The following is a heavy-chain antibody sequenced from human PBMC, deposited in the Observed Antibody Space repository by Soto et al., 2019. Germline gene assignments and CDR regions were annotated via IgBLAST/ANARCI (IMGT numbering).Heavy chain of an antibody. V-gene: IGHV4-39*01. J-gene: IGHJ4*02. D-gene: IGHD6-6*01. CDR3: ARTKGQKYSSSSFDY. Sequence: QLLESGPGLVKPSETLSLTCTVSGGSISSSSYYWGWIRQPPGKGLEWIGSIYYSGSTYYNPSLKSRVTISVDTSKNQFSLKLSSVTAADTAVYYCARTKGQKYSSSSFDYWGQGTLVTVSS. CDR1: GGSISSSSYY. CDR2: IYYSGST.